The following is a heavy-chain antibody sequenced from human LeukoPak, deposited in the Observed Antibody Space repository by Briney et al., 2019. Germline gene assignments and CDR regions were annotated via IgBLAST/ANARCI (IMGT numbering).Heavy chain of an antibody. V-gene: IGHV3-7*01. CDR1: GFTFSNHW. CDR3: ARGRGWVDY. J-gene: IGHJ4*02. D-gene: IGHD1-26*01. Sequence: GGALRLSCAASGFTFSNHWMSWGRQAPGKGLEWVANIKQDGREKYYVDSVKGRFTISRDNAKNSEYLQMNSLRVEDTAVYYCARGRGWVDYWGQGTLLLVSS. CDR2: IKQDGREK.